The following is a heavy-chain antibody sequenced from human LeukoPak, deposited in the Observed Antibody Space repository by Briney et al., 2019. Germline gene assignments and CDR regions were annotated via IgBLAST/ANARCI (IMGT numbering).Heavy chain of an antibody. D-gene: IGHD2-2*01. J-gene: IGHJ6*03. V-gene: IGHV1-2*02. CDR1: GYTFTGYY. CDR3: ARDPRSTSVPHYYYYYMDV. CDR2: INPNSGGT. Sequence: GASVKVSCKASGYTFTGYYMHWVRQAPGQGLEWMGWINPNSGGTNYAQKFQGRVTMTRDTSITTAYMELSRLTSDDTAVYYCARDPRSTSVPHYYYYYMDVWGKGTTVTVSS.